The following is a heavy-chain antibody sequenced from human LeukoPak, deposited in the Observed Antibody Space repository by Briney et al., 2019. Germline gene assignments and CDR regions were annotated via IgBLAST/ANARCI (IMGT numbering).Heavy chain of an antibody. Sequence: PGGSLRLSCAASGFTFSSYWMCWVRQAPGKGLEWVANIKQDGSEKYYVDSVKGRFTISRDNAKNSLYLQMNSLGAEDTAVYYCARDEASVSSSWPFYYYYYGMDVWGQGTTVTVSS. J-gene: IGHJ6*02. CDR2: IKQDGSEK. CDR1: GFTFSSYW. D-gene: IGHD6-13*01. CDR3: ARDEASVSSSWPFYYYYYGMDV. V-gene: IGHV3-7*01.